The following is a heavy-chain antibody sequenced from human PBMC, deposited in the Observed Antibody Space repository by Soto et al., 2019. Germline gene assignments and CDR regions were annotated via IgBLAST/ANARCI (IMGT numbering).Heavy chain of an antibody. CDR1: GFSLSTSGVG. J-gene: IGHJ4*02. Sequence: QITLKESGPTLVKPTQTLTLTCTFSGFSLSTSGVGVGWIRQPPGKALEWLALIYWDDDKRYSPSLKSRLTIXKXHSKNQVVLTMTNMDPVDTATYYCAHSPASSSLFDYWGQGTLVTVSS. D-gene: IGHD6-13*01. V-gene: IGHV2-5*02. CDR2: IYWDDDK. CDR3: AHSPASSSLFDY.